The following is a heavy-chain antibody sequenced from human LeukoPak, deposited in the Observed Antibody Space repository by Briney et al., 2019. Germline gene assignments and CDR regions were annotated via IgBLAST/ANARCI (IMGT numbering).Heavy chain of an antibody. D-gene: IGHD1-1*01. CDR1: GGSISSGSYY. CDR2: IYTSGST. Sequence: SETLSLTCTVSGGSISSGSYYWSWIRQPAGKGLEWIGRIYTSGSTNYNPSLKSRVTISVDTSKNQFSLKLSSVTAADTAVYYCARDGAIQLERRGYYYGMDVWGKGTTVTVSS. CDR3: ARDGAIQLERRGYYYGMDV. V-gene: IGHV4-61*02. J-gene: IGHJ6*04.